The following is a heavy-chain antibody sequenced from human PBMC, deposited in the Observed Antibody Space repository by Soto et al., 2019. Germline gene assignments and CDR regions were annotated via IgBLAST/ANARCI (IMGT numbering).Heavy chain of an antibody. J-gene: IGHJ6*02. Sequence: PSETLSLTCTVSGGSISSYYWSWIRQPPGKGLEWIGYIYYSGSTNYNPSLKSRVTISVDTSKNQFSLKLSSVTAADTAVYYCARDPGVVAPYGMDVWGQGTTVT. CDR3: ARDPGVVAPYGMDV. D-gene: IGHD3-3*01. CDR1: GGSISSYY. CDR2: IYYSGST. V-gene: IGHV4-59*01.